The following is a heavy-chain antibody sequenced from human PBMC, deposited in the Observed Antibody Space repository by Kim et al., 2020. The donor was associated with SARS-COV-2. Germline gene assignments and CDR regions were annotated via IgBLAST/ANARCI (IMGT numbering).Heavy chain of an antibody. V-gene: IGHV1-69*13. J-gene: IGHJ6*02. CDR3: ASGSFCSSTSCYGGPYYYYYYGMDV. CDR1: GGTFSSYA. D-gene: IGHD2-2*01. CDR2: IIPIFGTA. Sequence: SVKVSCKASGGTFSSYAISWVRQAPGQGLEWMGGIIPIFGTANYAQKFQGRVTITADESTSTAYMELSSLRSEDTAVYYCASGSFCSSTSCYGGPYYYYYYGMDVWGQGTTVTVSS.